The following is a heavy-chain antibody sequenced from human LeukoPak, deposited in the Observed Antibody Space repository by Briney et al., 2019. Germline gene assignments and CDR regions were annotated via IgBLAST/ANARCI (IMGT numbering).Heavy chain of an antibody. CDR2: ISPYNGNT. CDR1: GYTFTRYG. V-gene: IGHV1-18*01. D-gene: IGHD4-17*01. CDR3: ARNRLYGDYIYYFEH. Sequence: PGASVKVSCKASGYTFTRYGLSWVRQAPGQGLEWMGWISPYNGNTNYAQNFQARVTMTTDTSTSTAYMELRSLRSDDTAVYYCARNRLYGDYIYYFEHWGQGTLVTVSS. J-gene: IGHJ4*02.